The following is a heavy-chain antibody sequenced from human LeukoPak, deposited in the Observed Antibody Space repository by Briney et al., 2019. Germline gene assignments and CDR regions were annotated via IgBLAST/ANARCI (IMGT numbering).Heavy chain of an antibody. J-gene: IGHJ6*02. CDR1: GFTFSSYS. Sequence: GGSLRLSCVASGFTFSSYSMNWVRQAPGKGLEWVSSISGSGSYIYNADSGKGRFTISRDNAKNSLYLQMNSLRAEDTAVYYCARELTGGYYYGMDVWGQGTTVTVSS. CDR3: ARELTGGYYYGMDV. V-gene: IGHV3-21*01. CDR2: ISGSGSYI. D-gene: IGHD2-8*02.